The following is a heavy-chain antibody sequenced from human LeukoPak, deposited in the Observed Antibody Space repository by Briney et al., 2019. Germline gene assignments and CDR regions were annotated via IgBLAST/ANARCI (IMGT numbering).Heavy chain of an antibody. CDR2: ISPIDSET. D-gene: IGHD5-12*01. J-gene: IGHJ4*02. V-gene: IGHV5-51*01. Sequence: GESLKISCRASADTLSNYWIAWVRQMSGKGLESVGFISPIDSETRYSPSFQGQVTISVDISSPTAYLQWSSLKASDTAMYYCAATSGFYESLDFWGQGTLVTVSS. CDR1: ADTLSNYW. CDR3: AATSGFYESLDF.